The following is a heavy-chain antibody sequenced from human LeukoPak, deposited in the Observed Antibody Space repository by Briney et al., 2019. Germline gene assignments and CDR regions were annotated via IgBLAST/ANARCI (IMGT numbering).Heavy chain of an antibody. J-gene: IGHJ4*02. D-gene: IGHD6-19*01. Sequence: GGSLRLSCAASGLTFSSYSMNWVRQAPGKGLEWVSYVSSSTIYIYYADSVKGRFTISRDNAKNSLYLQMNRLRAEDTAVYYCARDISGWLDYWGQGTLVTVSS. CDR3: ARDISGWLDY. CDR2: VSSSTIYI. CDR1: GLTFSSYS. V-gene: IGHV3-21*01.